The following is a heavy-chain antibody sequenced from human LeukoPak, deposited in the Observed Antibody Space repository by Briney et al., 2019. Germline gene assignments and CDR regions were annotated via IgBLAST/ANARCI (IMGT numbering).Heavy chain of an antibody. D-gene: IGHD5-18*01. J-gene: IGHJ4*02. Sequence: GGSLRLSCAASGFTFSSYAMHWVRQAPGKGLEWVAAISYDGSNKYYADSVKGRFTISRDNSKNTLYLQMNSLRAEDTAVYYCASSYVESLTLRYWGQGTLVTVSS. CDR2: ISYDGSNK. V-gene: IGHV3-30*04. CDR3: ASSYVESLTLRY. CDR1: GFTFSSYA.